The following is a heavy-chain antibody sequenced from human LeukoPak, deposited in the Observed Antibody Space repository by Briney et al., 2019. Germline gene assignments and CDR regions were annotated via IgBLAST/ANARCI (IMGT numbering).Heavy chain of an antibody. CDR2: IYYSGSS. CDR1: GGSISSSSSY. CDR3: ARHRSGWLQSSFDY. D-gene: IGHD5-24*01. Sequence: SETLSLTCSVSGGSISSSSSYWGWIRQPPGKGLEWIGSIYYSGSSFDNPTLKSRVTISVDTSKNQFSLKLSSVTAADTAVYYCARHRSGWLQSSFDYWGQGTLVTVSS. J-gene: IGHJ4*02. V-gene: IGHV4-39*01.